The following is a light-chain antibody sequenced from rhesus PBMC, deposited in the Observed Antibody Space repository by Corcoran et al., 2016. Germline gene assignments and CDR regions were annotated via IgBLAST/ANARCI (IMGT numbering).Light chain of an antibody. Sequence: DIHMTQSPSSLSASVGDRVTVTCRASKGINKELSWYKQKPGKAPTLLIYAASSLQPGVSSRFSGSGSGTDYTLTISSLQPEDVATYYCLQDYTSPLTFGGGTKVEIK. CDR1: KGINKE. CDR3: LQDYTSPLT. CDR2: AAS. V-gene: IGKV1-94*01. J-gene: IGKJ4*01.